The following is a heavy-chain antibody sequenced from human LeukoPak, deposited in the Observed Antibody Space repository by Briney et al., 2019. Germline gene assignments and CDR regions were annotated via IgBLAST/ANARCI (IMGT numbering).Heavy chain of an antibody. CDR3: AKNGKDNYDMFFDF. CDR1: GFTFSNYA. CDR2: LVHSDGRT. J-gene: IGHJ4*02. V-gene: IGHV3-23*01. D-gene: IGHD3-9*01. Sequence: PGGPLRPPCAASGFTFSNYAMNWLRQAPGKGLEWVSALVHSDGRTFYADSVKGRFTISRDNSKNTLYLQMNSLRAEDTAIYYCAKNGKDNYDMFFDFWGQGTLVTVSS.